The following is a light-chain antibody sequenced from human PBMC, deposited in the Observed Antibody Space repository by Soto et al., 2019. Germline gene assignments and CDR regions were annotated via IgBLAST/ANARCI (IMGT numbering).Light chain of an antibody. J-gene: IGLJ1*01. CDR2: YDS. CDR3: QVWDSSSDPFYV. Sequence: SYELTQPPSVSVAPGKTARITCGGNNIGSKSVHWYQQKPGQAPVLVIYYDSDRPSGIPERFSGSNSGNTATLTISRVEAGDEADYYRQVWDSSSDPFYVFGTGTKLTVL. CDR1: NIGSKS. V-gene: IGLV3-21*04.